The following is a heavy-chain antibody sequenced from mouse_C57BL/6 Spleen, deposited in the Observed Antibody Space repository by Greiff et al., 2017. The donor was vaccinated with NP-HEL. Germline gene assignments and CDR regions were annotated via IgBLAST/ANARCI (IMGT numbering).Heavy chain of an antibody. D-gene: IGHD1-1*01. Sequence: EVQLQQSGPELVKPGASVKISCKASGYTFTDYYMNWVKQSHGKSLEWIGDINPNNGGTSYNQKFKGKATLTVDKSSSTAYMELRSLTSEDSAVYYCARDYYGSSSVFDYWGQGTTLTVSS. V-gene: IGHV1-26*01. J-gene: IGHJ2*01. CDR1: GYTFTDYY. CDR2: INPNNGGT. CDR3: ARDYYGSSSVFDY.